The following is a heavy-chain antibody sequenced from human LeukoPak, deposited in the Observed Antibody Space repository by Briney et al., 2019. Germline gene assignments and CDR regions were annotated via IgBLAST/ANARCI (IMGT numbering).Heavy chain of an antibody. J-gene: IGHJ3*02. CDR2: IDPSNSYT. Sequence: GESLKISCRGSGYSFTSYWISWVRQMPGKGLEWMGRIDPSNSYTKYSPSFQGHVTISADKSISTAYLQWSSLKASDTAMYYCASEGPPMGNAFEIWGQGTMVTVS. CDR3: ASEGPPMGNAFEI. V-gene: IGHV5-10-1*01. D-gene: IGHD3-10*01. CDR1: GYSFTSYW.